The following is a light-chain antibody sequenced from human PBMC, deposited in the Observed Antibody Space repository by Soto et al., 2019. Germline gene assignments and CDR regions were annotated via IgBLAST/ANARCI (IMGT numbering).Light chain of an antibody. J-gene: IGKJ1*01. CDR2: FGS. CDR3: MQTLETPPG. V-gene: IGKV2-28*01. CDR1: ESLLHSNGKNH. Sequence: DIVMTQSPLSLPVTPGEPASISCRSSESLLHSNGKNHLDWYLQKPGQSPQLLIYFGSSRASGVPARFSGSGSGTDFTLRISRVEAEDFGVYYCMQTLETPPGFGQGTRVDIK.